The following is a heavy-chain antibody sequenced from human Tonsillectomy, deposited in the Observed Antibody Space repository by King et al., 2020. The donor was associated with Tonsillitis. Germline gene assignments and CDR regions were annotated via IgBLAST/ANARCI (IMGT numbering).Heavy chain of an antibody. CDR3: ARSLPADTMGGWFDP. Sequence: VTLKESGPALVKPTQTLTLTCTFSGFSLSTSGMCVSWIRQPPGKALEWLARIDWDDDKYYSTSLKTRLTISKDTSKNQVVLTMTNMDPVDTATYYGARSLPADTMGGWFDPWGQGTLVTVSS. J-gene: IGHJ5*02. CDR1: GFSLSTSGMC. V-gene: IGHV2-70*11. D-gene: IGHD2-2*01. CDR2: IDWDDDK.